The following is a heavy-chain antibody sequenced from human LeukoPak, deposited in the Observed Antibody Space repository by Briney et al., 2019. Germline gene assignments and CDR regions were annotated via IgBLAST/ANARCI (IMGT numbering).Heavy chain of an antibody. J-gene: IGHJ4*02. CDR2: ISYDGGYA. CDR3: ATESSLSN. V-gene: IGHV3-30*04. Sequence: PGGSLRLSCVASGFTFRTYAMDWVRQAPGKGLEWVGDISYDGGYASYAAAVRDRFTISRDNSKNTLFLQINSLRPEDAAVYYCATESSLSNWGQGTLVTVSS. CDR1: GFTFRTYA.